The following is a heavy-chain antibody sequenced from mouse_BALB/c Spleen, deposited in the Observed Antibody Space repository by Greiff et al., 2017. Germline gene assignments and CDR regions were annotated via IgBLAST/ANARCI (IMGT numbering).Heavy chain of an antibody. CDR1: GFTFSSFG. CDR3: ARDYGRAMDY. J-gene: IGHJ4*01. D-gene: IGHD1-1*01. Sequence: DVQLVESGGGLVQPGGSRKLSCAASGFTFSSFGMHWVRQAPEKGLEWVAYISSGSSTIYYADTVKGRFTISRDNPKNTLFLQMTSLRSEDTAMYYCARDYGRAMDYWGQGTSVTVSS. V-gene: IGHV5-17*02. CDR2: ISSGSSTI.